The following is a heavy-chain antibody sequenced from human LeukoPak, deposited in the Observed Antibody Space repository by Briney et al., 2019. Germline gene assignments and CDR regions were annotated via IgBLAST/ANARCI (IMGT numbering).Heavy chain of an antibody. J-gene: IGHJ4*02. CDR1: GGSVSSGSYY. CDR3: ARGGGPLWFGELLSRRGVSYYFDY. D-gene: IGHD3-10*01. Sequence: SETLSLTCTVSGGSVSSGSYYWSWIRQPPGKGLEWIGYIYYSGSTNYNPSLKSRVTISVDTSKNQFSLKLSPVTAADTAVYYCARGGGPLWFGELLSRRGVSYYFDYWGQGTLVTVSS. V-gene: IGHV4-61*01. CDR2: IYYSGST.